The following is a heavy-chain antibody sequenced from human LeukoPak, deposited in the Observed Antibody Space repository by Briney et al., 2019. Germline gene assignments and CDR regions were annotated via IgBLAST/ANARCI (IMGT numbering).Heavy chain of an antibody. CDR2: IKQDGSEQ. CDR1: GGSISSGGYY. D-gene: IGHD1-14*01. V-gene: IGHV3-7*01. CDR3: ARDGITGGY. Sequence: ETLSLTCTVSGGSISSGGYYWSWVRQAPGKGPEWVANIKQDGSEQRYVDSVRGRFTISRDNAKNSVYLQMNSLRAEDTAVYYCARDGITGGYWGQGTLVTVSS. J-gene: IGHJ4*02.